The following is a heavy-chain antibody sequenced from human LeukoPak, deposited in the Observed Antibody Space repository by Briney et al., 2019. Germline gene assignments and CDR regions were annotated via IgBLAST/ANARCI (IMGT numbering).Heavy chain of an antibody. CDR1: GYTFTSYG. CDR3: ARAERFWGGYSGFDY. Sequence: ASVTVSCKASGYTFTSYGISWVRQAPGQGLEWMGWISAYNGNTNYAQKLQGRVAMTTDTSTSTAYMELRSLRSDDTAVYYCARAERFWGGYSGFDYWGQGTLVTVSS. V-gene: IGHV1-18*01. D-gene: IGHD3-3*01. CDR2: ISAYNGNT. J-gene: IGHJ4*02.